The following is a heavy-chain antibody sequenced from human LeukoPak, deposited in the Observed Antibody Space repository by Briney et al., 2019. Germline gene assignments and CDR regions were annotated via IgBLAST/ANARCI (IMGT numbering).Heavy chain of an antibody. Sequence: ASVKVSCKASGYTFTSYHIDWVRQAPGQGLEWMGIINPSGGSTSYAQKFQGRVTMARDTSTSTVYMELSSLRAEDTAVYYCARDHYWLEHCSNGVCRDTFDIWGQGTMVTVSS. D-gene: IGHD2-8*01. CDR2: INPSGGST. CDR1: GYTFTSYH. CDR3: ARDHYWLEHCSNGVCRDTFDI. J-gene: IGHJ3*02. V-gene: IGHV1-46*01.